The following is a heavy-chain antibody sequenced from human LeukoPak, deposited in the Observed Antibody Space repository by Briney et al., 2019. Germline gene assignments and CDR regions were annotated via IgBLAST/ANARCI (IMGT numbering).Heavy chain of an antibody. CDR2: INPNSGGT. V-gene: IGHV1-2*02. D-gene: IGHD2-2*01. J-gene: IGHJ4*02. CDR1: GYTFTGYY. Sequence: GASVKVSCKASGYTFTGYYMHWVRQAPGQGLEWMGWINPNSGGTNYAQKFQGRVTMTRDTSISTAYMELSRLRSDDTAVYYCARGDVVVSAAPGYWGQGTLVTVSS. CDR3: ARGDVVVSAAPGY.